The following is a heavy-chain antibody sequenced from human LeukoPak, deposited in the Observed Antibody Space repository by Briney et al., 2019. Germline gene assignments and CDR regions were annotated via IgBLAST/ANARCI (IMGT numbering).Heavy chain of an antibody. D-gene: IGHD3-3*01. V-gene: IGHV1-8*01. Sequence: GASVKVSCKASGYTFINYDINWVRQATGQGLEWMGWMNPNSGNAGYAQKFQGRVTMTRNTSVSTAYMELSSLRSEDTAVYYCARAPGYDFWTRPYYYYHMDVWGNGTTVTVSS. J-gene: IGHJ6*03. CDR2: MNPNSGNA. CDR1: GYTFINYD. CDR3: ARAPGYDFWTRPYYYYHMDV.